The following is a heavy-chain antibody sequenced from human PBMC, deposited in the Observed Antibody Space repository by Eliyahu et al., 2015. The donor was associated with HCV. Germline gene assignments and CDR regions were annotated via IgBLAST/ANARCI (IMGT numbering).Heavy chain of an antibody. CDR1: GYXFTGYX. V-gene: IGHV1-2*04. D-gene: IGHD3-9*01. CDR2: INPNSGGX. J-gene: IGHJ4*02. CDR3: ARALRLRYFDWLPRGDGAPGAFFDY. Sequence: QVQLVQSGAEVKKPGASVKVSCXASGYXFTGYXXHXVRQAPGQGLEWMGWINPNSGGXNYAQKXQGWVTMTRDTSISTAYMELSRLRSDDTAVYYCARALRLRYFDWLPRGDGAPGAFFDYWGQGTLVTVSS.